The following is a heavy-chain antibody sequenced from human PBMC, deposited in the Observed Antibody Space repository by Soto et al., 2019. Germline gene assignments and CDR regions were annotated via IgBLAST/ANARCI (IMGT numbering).Heavy chain of an antibody. CDR3: AYISRVRGVIIGRDY. CDR2: INSDGSST. Sequence: EVQLVESGGGLVQPGGSLRLSCAASGFTFSSYWMHWVRQAPGKGLVWVSRINSDGSSTSYADSVKGRFTISRDNAKNKLYLQMNSLRAEETAVYYCAYISRVRGVIIGRDYWGQGTLVNVSS. D-gene: IGHD3-10*01. J-gene: IGHJ4*02. V-gene: IGHV3-74*01. CDR1: GFTFSSYW.